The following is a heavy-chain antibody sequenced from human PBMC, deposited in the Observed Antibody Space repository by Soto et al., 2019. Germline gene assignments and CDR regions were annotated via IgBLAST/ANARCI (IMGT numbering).Heavy chain of an antibody. CDR3: AEVVGVVAGSFSFAH. Sequence: GESLKISCKGSGYSFTSYWIAWVRQMPGKGLEWMGIVHPGDSDTRYSPSIQGQVTISVDKSISTAYLQWSSLKASDTALYYWAEVVGVVAGSFSFAHWGKGTLVTVSP. CDR2: VHPGDSDT. J-gene: IGHJ4*02. V-gene: IGHV5-51*01. CDR1: GYSFTSYW. D-gene: IGHD2-15*01.